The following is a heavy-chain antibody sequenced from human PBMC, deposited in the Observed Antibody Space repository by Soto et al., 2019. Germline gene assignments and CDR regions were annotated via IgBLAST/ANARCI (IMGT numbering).Heavy chain of an antibody. V-gene: IGHV1-18*01. CDR2: ISAYNGNT. CDR3: ARRGTPIDY. J-gene: IGHJ4*02. D-gene: IGHD3-16*01. CDR1: GYTFTNFG. Sequence: ALVKVSCKASGYTFTNFGISWVRQAPGQGLEWMGWISAYNGNTNYAQKFQGRVTMTTDTSTSTAYMEVRSLRFDDTAVYYCARRGTPIDYWGQGTLVTVSS.